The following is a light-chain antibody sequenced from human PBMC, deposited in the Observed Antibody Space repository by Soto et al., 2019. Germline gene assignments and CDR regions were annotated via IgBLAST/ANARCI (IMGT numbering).Light chain of an antibody. CDR3: AAWDDFLSAVV. CDR2: RND. J-gene: IGLJ2*01. V-gene: IGLV1-47*01. CDR1: SSNIGSNY. Sequence: QSVLTQAPSASGTPGQRVTISCSGSSSNIGSNYVYWYQQLPGTAPKLLIYRNDQRPSGVPDRFSGSKSGTSASLAISGLRSEDEAGYYCAAWDDFLSAVVFGGGTKLTVL.